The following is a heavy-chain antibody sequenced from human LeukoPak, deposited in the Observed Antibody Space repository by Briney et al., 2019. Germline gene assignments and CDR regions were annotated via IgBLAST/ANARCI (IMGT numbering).Heavy chain of an antibody. CDR3: ATDAYYYDSSGSKPID. V-gene: IGHV1-24*01. CDR2: FDPEDGET. D-gene: IGHD3-22*01. Sequence: ASVKVSCKVSGYTLTELSMHWVRQAPGKGLEWMGGFDPEDGETIYAQKFQGRVTMTEDTSTDTAYMELSSLRSEDTAVYYYATDAYYYDSSGSKPIDWGQGTLVTVSS. J-gene: IGHJ4*02. CDR1: GYTLTELS.